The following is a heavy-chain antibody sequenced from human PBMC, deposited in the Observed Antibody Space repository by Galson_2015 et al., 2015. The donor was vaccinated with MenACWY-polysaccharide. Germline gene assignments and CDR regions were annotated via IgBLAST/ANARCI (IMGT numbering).Heavy chain of an antibody. CDR3: VKGGWADN. CDR2: ISSGSDTA. CDR1: GFTYKDYV. J-gene: IGHJ4*02. Sequence: SLRLSCAASGFTYKDYVMSWVRQAPGKGLEWVSAISSGSDTAYYTDSVKGRFTISRDNSKDTVHLQMDSLRAEDTAVYYCVKGGWADNWGQGTLVTVSS. D-gene: IGHD1-26*01. V-gene: IGHV3-23*01.